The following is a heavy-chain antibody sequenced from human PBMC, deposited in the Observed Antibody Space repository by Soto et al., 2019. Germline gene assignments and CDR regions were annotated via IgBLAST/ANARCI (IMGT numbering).Heavy chain of an antibody. J-gene: IGHJ6*02. CDR2: ISYDGSNK. V-gene: IGHV3-30-3*01. Sequence: QVQLVESGGGVVQPGRSLRLSCAASGFTFSSYAMHWVRQAPGKGLEWVAVISYDGSNKYYADAVKGRFTISRDNSKNTLYLQMNRLSTEDTAVYYCARDRLRYNWNDFPYYYSGMDVWGQGTTVTVSS. CDR3: ARDRLRYNWNDFPYYYSGMDV. CDR1: GFTFSSYA. D-gene: IGHD1-1*01.